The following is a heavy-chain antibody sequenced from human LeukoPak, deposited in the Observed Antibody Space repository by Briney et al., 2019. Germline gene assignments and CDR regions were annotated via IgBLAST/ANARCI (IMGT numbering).Heavy chain of an antibody. CDR2: IITSGART. Sequence: GGSLRLSCAASGFTFSKFAMSWLRQAPGKGLGWVSVIITSGARTYSADSVKGRFNIPGDNSKNMLYLHMNSLRAEDTAVYYCAKLHYGDYVGNWGQGTLVTVS. D-gene: IGHD4-17*01. CDR3: AKLHYGDYVGN. CDR1: GFTFSKFA. V-gene: IGHV3-23*01. J-gene: IGHJ4*02.